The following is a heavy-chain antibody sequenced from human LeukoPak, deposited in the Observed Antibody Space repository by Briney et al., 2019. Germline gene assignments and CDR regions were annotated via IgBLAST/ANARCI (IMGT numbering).Heavy chain of an antibody. D-gene: IGHD3-9*01. CDR3: ARDLVDVDAFDI. CDR2: AYYRSKWYI. Sequence: SQTLSLTCAISGDSVSSSTSAWSWIRQSPSRGLEWLGRAYYRSKWYITYAVSVKGRITINPDTSRNQFSLQLNSVTPEDTAVYYCARDLVDVDAFDIWGQGTMVTVSS. CDR1: GDSVSSSTSA. V-gene: IGHV6-1*01. J-gene: IGHJ3*02.